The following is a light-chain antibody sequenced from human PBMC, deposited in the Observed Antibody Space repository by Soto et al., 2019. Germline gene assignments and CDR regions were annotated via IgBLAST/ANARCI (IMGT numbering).Light chain of an antibody. CDR1: SSDVGYYNY. V-gene: IGLV2-14*03. J-gene: IGLJ1*01. Sequence: QSVLTQPASVSGSPGQSITISCTGTSSDVGYYNYVSWYQQHPGKAPKLMIYDVRNRPSGVSNRFSGSKSGNTASLTISGLQAEDEADYYCTSYTSISTYVFGPGTKVTV. CDR2: DVR. CDR3: TSYTSISTYV.